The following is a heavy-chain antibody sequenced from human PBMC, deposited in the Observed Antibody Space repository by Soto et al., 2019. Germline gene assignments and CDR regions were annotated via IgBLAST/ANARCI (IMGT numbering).Heavy chain of an antibody. Sequence: GASVKVSCKASGYTFTSYAMHWARQAPGQRLEWMGWINAGNGNAKYSQKFQGRVTITRDTSASTAYMELSSLRSEDTAVYYCARDHQAMVRAGYYYYMDVWGKGTTVTVSS. D-gene: IGHD3-10*01. CDR1: GYTFTSYA. J-gene: IGHJ6*03. V-gene: IGHV1-3*01. CDR3: ARDHQAMVRAGYYYYMDV. CDR2: INAGNGNA.